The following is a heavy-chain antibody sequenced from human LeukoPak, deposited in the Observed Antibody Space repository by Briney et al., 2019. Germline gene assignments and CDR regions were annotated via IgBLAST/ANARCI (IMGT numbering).Heavy chain of an antibody. J-gene: IGHJ3*02. CDR1: GYTFTGYY. V-gene: IGHV1-2*02. D-gene: IGHD5-18*01. CDR2: INPNSGGT. Sequence: GASVKVSCKASGYTFTGYYMHWVRQAPGQGLEWMGWINPNSGGTNYAQKLQGRVTMTTDTSTSTAYMELRSLRSDDTAVYYCARGSMRYSYGSDAFDIWGQGTMVTVSS. CDR3: ARGSMRYSYGSDAFDI.